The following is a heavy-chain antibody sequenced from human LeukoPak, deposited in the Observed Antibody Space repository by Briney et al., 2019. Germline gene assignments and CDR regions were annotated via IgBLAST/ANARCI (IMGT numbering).Heavy chain of an antibody. V-gene: IGHV4-59*01. CDR3: ARSKGYYHDSSGYYIDY. Sequence: SETLSLTCTVSGGSISSYYWSWIRQPPGKGLEWIGYIYYSGSTNYNPSLKSRVTISVDASKNQFSLKLSSVTAADTAVYYCARSKGYYHDSSGYYIDYWGQGTLVTVSS. CDR1: GGSISSYY. J-gene: IGHJ4*02. D-gene: IGHD3-22*01. CDR2: IYYSGST.